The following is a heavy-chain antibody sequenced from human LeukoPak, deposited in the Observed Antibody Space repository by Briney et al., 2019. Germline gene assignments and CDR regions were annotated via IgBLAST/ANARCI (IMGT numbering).Heavy chain of an antibody. Sequence: GGSLRLSCAASGFTFSSYWMSWVRQAPGKGLEWLANIKQDGSEKYYVDSVKGRFTISRDNAKNSLYLQMNSLRAEDTAVYYCARVLGITGTTWLDYWGQGTLVTVSS. CDR3: ARVLGITGTTWLDY. D-gene: IGHD1-20*01. CDR2: IKQDGSEK. V-gene: IGHV3-7*01. J-gene: IGHJ4*02. CDR1: GFTFSSYW.